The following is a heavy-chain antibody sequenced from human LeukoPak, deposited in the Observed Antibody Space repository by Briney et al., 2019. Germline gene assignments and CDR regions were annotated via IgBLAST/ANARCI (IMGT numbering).Heavy chain of an antibody. CDR2: IYYSGSP. CDR1: GASLSGYY. Sequence: SETLSLTCAVSGASLSGYYWSWIRQPPGKGLEWIGYIYYSGSPDYNPSLKSRVTTSVDTSKNQFSLTLNSVTAADTAVYYCARQGGAVAGRAVDYWGQGTLVSVSS. J-gene: IGHJ4*02. CDR3: ARQGGAVAGRAVDY. V-gene: IGHV4-59*08. D-gene: IGHD6-19*01.